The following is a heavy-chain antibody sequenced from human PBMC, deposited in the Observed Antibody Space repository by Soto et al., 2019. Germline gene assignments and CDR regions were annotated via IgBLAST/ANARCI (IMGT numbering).Heavy chain of an antibody. Sequence: GGSLRLSCAASGFTFSSYWMSWVRQAPGKGLEWVANIKQVGSRKYYVDSVKGRFTISRDNAKNSLYLQMNSLRAEDTAVYYWAREGKITCLDYWGQGTLVTVSS. CDR2: IKQVGSRK. D-gene: IGHD3-10*01. CDR3: AREGKITCLDY. J-gene: IGHJ4*02. V-gene: IGHV3-7*01. CDR1: GFTFSSYW.